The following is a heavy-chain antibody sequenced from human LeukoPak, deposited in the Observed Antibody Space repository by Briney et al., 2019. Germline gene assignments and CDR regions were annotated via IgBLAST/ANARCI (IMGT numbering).Heavy chain of an antibody. CDR2: ISAYNGNT. CDR1: GYTFTSYY. Sequence: ASVKVSCKASGYTFTSYYMRWVRQAPGQGLEWMGWISAYNGNTNYAQKLQGRVTMTTDTSTSTAYMELRSLRSDDTAVYYCARQTTRGWFDPWGQGTLVTVSS. CDR3: ARQTTRGWFDP. J-gene: IGHJ5*02. D-gene: IGHD1-7*01. V-gene: IGHV1-18*04.